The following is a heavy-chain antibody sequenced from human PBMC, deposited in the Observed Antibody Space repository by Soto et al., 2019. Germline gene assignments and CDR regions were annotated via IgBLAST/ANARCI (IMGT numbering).Heavy chain of an antibody. D-gene: IGHD2-8*01. CDR2: VYWTGST. CDR3: ARSHYTYGLLIDY. Sequence: PSETLSLTCSVSGDSITTNGCYWGWIRQPPGKGLQWIGNVYWTGSTFSHPSLTSRVFISVDTSKNEFSLRLTSVTAADTAVYYCARSHYTYGLLIDYWGPGTLVTVSS. V-gene: IGHV4-39*01. J-gene: IGHJ4*02. CDR1: GDSITTNGCY.